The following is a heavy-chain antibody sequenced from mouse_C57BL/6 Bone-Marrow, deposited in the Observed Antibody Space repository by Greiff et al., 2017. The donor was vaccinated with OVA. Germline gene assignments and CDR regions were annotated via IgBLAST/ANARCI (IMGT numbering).Heavy chain of an antibody. V-gene: IGHV1-4*01. Sequence: QVQLKQSGAELARPGASVKMSCKASGYTFTSYTMHWVKKRPGQGLEWIGYINPSSGYTKYNQKFKDKATLTADKSSSTAYRQLSSLTSEDSAVYYCAREDGNWFAYWGQGTLVTVSA. CDR1: GYTFTSYT. CDR2: INPSSGYT. CDR3: AREDGNWFAY. J-gene: IGHJ3*01. D-gene: IGHD2-1*01.